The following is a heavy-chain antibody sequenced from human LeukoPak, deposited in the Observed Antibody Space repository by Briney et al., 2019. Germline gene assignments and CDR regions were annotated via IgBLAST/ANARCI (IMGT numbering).Heavy chain of an antibody. Sequence: PSETLSLTCTVSGGSISSYYWSWIRQPPGKGLEWIGYIYYSGSTNYNPSLKSRVTISVDTSKNQFSLKLSSVTAADTAVYYCARDPLDAGLWYFGLWGRGTLVTVSS. D-gene: IGHD2-2*03. CDR3: ARDPLDAGLWYFGL. CDR2: IYYSGST. J-gene: IGHJ2*01. V-gene: IGHV4-59*01. CDR1: GGSISSYY.